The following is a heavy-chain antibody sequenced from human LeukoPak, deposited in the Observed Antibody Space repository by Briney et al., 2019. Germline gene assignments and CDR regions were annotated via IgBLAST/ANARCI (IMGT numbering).Heavy chain of an antibody. CDR3: ARASRGYCGGDCHYWYFDL. J-gene: IGHJ2*01. D-gene: IGHD2-21*02. CDR1: GFSFKTYN. V-gene: IGHV3-21*01. Sequence: GGSLRLSCAASGFSFKTYNMNWVRQPPGRGLEWVSSISSSSDHIFYADSVKGRFTISRDNAKNSLYLQMNSLRAEDTAMYYCARASRGYCGGDCHYWYFDLWGRGTLVTVSS. CDR2: ISSSSDHI.